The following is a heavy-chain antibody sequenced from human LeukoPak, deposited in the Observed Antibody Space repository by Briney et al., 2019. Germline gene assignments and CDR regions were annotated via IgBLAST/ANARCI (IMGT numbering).Heavy chain of an antibody. Sequence: SETLSLTCTVSGGSISSSSYYWGWIRQPPGKGLEWIGSIYYSGSTYYNLSLKSRVTISVDTSKNQFSLKLSSVTAADTAVYYCARLLVGSLDYWGQGTLVTVSS. D-gene: IGHD3-10*01. CDR1: GGSISSSSYY. CDR2: IYYSGST. CDR3: ARLLVGSLDY. J-gene: IGHJ4*02. V-gene: IGHV4-39*01.